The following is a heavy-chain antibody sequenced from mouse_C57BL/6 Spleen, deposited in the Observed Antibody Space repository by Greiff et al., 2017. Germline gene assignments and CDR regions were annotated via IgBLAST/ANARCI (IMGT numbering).Heavy chain of an antibody. CDR2: INPNNGGT. J-gene: IGHJ4*01. D-gene: IGHD1-1*01. CDR1: GYTFTDYY. Sequence: EVKLQQSGPELVKPGASVKISCKASGYTFTDYYMNWVKQSHGKSLEWIGDINPNNGGTSYNQKFKGKATLTVDKSSSTAYMELRSLTSEDSAVYYCARNGVTTVVAGAMDYWGQGTSVTVSS. CDR3: ARNGVTTVVAGAMDY. V-gene: IGHV1-26*01.